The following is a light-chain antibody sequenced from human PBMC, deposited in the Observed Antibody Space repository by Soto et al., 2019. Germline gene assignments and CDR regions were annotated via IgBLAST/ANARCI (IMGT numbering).Light chain of an antibody. Sequence: QSVVTQPPSASGTPGQRVTISCSGSSSNIGSNTVNWYQQLPGTAPKLLIYGNNQRPSGVPDRFSGSKSGTSASLAITGLQSEDGGDYYCAPWDDSLNGWVFGGGTKLTVL. V-gene: IGLV1-44*01. CDR3: APWDDSLNGWV. CDR2: GNN. CDR1: SSNIGSNT. J-gene: IGLJ3*02.